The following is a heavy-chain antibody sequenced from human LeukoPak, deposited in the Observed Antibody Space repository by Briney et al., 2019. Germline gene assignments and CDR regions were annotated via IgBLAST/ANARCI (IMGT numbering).Heavy chain of an antibody. J-gene: IGHJ4*02. Sequence: PSETLSLTCTVSGGSISSSSYYWGWIRQPPGKGLEWIGSICYSGSTYYNPSLKSRVTISVDTSKNQFSLKLSSVTAADTAVYYCARDLTTVTPFDYWGQGTLVTVSS. CDR2: ICYSGST. CDR1: GGSISSSSYY. V-gene: IGHV4-39*07. D-gene: IGHD4-17*01. CDR3: ARDLTTVTPFDY.